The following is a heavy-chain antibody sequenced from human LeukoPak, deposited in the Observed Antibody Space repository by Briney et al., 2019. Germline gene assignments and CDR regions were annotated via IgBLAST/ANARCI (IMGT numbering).Heavy chain of an antibody. CDR3: ARDQRVTGRPDIDY. Sequence: PGGSLRLSCAASGFTFRNHWMHGVRQTRGKGVVWVSRISSDGSSTTYADSVKGRFTISRENAKNTLYLQMNNLRADDTAMYYCARDQRVTGRPDIDYWGQGTLVIVSS. CDR2: ISSDGSST. V-gene: IGHV3-74*03. D-gene: IGHD6-6*01. CDR1: GFTFRNHW. J-gene: IGHJ4*02.